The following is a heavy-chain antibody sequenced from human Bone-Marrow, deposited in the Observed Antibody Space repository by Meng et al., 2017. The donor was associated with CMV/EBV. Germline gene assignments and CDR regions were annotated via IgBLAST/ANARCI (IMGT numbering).Heavy chain of an antibody. Sequence: SETLSLTCTVSGGSISSYYWSWIRQPPGKGLEWIGYIYYTGSTNYNPSLKSRVTKSVDTSKNQFSLKLSSVTAADTAVYYCARVINGDFWSGYYTGNGMDVWGQGTTVTVSS. D-gene: IGHD3-3*01. CDR1: GGSISSYY. CDR3: ARVINGDFWSGYYTGNGMDV. V-gene: IGHV4-59*01. J-gene: IGHJ6*02. CDR2: IYYTGST.